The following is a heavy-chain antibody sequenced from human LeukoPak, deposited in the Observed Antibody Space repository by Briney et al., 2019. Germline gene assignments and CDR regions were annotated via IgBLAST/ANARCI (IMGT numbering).Heavy chain of an antibody. Sequence: PRASVKVSCKASGYTFTSYGISWVRQAPGQGLEWMGWISAYNGNTNYAQKLQGRVTMTTDTSTSTAYMELRSLRSDDTAVYYCARAPGLVGAFDAFDIWGQGTMVTVSS. CDR1: GYTFTSYG. V-gene: IGHV1-18*01. J-gene: IGHJ3*02. D-gene: IGHD1-26*01. CDR3: ARAPGLVGAFDAFDI. CDR2: ISAYNGNT.